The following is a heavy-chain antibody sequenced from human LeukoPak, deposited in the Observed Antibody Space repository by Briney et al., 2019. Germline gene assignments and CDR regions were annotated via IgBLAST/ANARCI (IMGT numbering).Heavy chain of an antibody. Sequence: GGSLRLSCVVSGITLSNYGMSWVRQAPGKGLEWVSGISESGGSTNYADSVKGRFTISRDNSKNTLYLQLNSLRGEDTAIYYCARDTSFNYGAHAMDVWGQGTTVTVSS. D-gene: IGHD4/OR15-4a*01. CDR2: ISESGGST. J-gene: IGHJ6*02. CDR1: GITLSNYG. V-gene: IGHV3-23*01. CDR3: ARDTSFNYGAHAMDV.